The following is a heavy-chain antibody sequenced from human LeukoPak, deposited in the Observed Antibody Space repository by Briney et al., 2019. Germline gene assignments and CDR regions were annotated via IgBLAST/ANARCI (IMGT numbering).Heavy chain of an antibody. CDR1: GGTFSSYA. D-gene: IGHD2-2*01. V-gene: IGHV1-69*04. CDR2: IIPIFGIA. Sequence: ASVKVSCKASGGTFSSYAISWVRQAPGQGLEWMGRIIPIFGIANYAQKFQGRVTITADKSTSTAYMELSSLRSEDTAVYYCARDKGVVPAAAMFYLDYWGQGTLVTVSS. J-gene: IGHJ4*02. CDR3: ARDKGVVPAAAMFYLDY.